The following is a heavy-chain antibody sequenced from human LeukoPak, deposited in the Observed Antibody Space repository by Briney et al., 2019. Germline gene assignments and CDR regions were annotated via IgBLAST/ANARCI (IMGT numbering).Heavy chain of an antibody. D-gene: IGHD3-10*01. V-gene: IGHV3-23*01. J-gene: IGHJ5*02. CDR2: ISGSGGST. Sequence: HTGGSLRLSCAASGFTFSSYAMSSVRQAPGKGLEWVSAISGSGGSTYYADSVKGRFTISRDNSKNTLYLQMNSLRAEDTAVYYCAKDRRVRGVIDNNWFDPWGQGTLVTVSS. CDR3: AKDRRVRGVIDNNWFDP. CDR1: GFTFSSYA.